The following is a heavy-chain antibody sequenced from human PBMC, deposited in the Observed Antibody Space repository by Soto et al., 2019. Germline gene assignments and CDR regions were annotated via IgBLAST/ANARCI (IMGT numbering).Heavy chain of an antibody. CDR2: IDPSDSYT. V-gene: IGHV5-10-1*01. D-gene: IGHD3-22*01. J-gene: IGHJ5*02. Sequence: GESLKISCKGSGYSFTSYWISWVRQMPGKGLEWMGRIDPSDSYTNYSPSFQGHVTISADKSISTAYLQWSSLKASGTAMYYCARHSIRRRSGYYLSWLDTWGQGTLVTVSS. CDR1: GYSFTSYW. CDR3: ARHSIRRRSGYYLSWLDT.